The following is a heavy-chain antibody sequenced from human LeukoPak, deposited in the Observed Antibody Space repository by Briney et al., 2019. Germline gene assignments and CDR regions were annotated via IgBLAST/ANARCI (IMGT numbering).Heavy chain of an antibody. D-gene: IGHD1-26*01. CDR2: ISGSGGST. Sequence: PGGSLRLSCAASGFTFSGYGMSWVRQAPGKGLEWVSAISGSGGSTYYADSVKGRFTISRDNSKNTLYLQMNSLRAEDTAVYYCASGDSGSYFPYYYYHYMDVWGKGTTVTISS. V-gene: IGHV3-23*01. CDR1: GFTFSGYG. CDR3: ASGDSGSYFPYYYYHYMDV. J-gene: IGHJ6*03.